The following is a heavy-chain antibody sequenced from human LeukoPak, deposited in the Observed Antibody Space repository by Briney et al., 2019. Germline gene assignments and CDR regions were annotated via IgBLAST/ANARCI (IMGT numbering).Heavy chain of an antibody. D-gene: IGHD3-22*01. CDR1: GYTFTSYA. J-gene: IGHJ5*02. CDR2: SNAGNGNT. CDR3: ARAVYYYDSSGYQGPWFDP. V-gene: IGHV1-3*02. Sequence: ASVTVSYKASGYTFTSYAMHWVRQAPGQTLEWMGWSNAGNGNTKYSQEFQGRVTITRDTSASTAYMELSSLRSEDMAVYYCARAVYYYDSSGYQGPWFDPWGQGTLVTVSS.